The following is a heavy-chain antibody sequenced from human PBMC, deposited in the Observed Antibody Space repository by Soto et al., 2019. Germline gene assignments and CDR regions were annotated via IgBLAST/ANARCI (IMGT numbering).Heavy chain of an antibody. V-gene: IGHV1-58*01. D-gene: IGHD2-15*01. CDR3: SAELYSGGSCCPFDI. CDR1: GFAFSNSA. CDR2: IVVGSGST. Sequence: SVKVSCKTSGFAFSNSAVQWARQARGQRLEWMGWIVVGSGSTNYEQRFQERVTITRDMSTTTVHMELSSLKSEDTAVYYCSAELYSGGSCCPFDISGQGTMLTVSS. J-gene: IGHJ3*02.